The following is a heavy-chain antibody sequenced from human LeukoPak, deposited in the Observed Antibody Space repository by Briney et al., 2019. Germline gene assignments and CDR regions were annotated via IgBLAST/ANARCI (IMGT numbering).Heavy chain of an antibody. Sequence: GRSLRLSCAASGFTFSSYGMHWVRQAPGKGLEWVAVISYDGSNKYYADSVKGRFTISRDNSKNTLYLQMNSLRAEDTALYYCARAKDPSGPNAFDFWGQGTMVTVSS. J-gene: IGHJ3*01. CDR3: ARAKDPSGPNAFDF. V-gene: IGHV3-30*03. D-gene: IGHD1-26*01. CDR1: GFTFSSYG. CDR2: ISYDGSNK.